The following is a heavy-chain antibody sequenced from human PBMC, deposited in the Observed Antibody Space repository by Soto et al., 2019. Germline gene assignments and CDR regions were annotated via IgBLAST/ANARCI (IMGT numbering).Heavy chain of an antibody. CDR3: ARERALSIGEPGAFDI. D-gene: IGHD3-16*01. Sequence: ASVKVSCKASGYTFTGYYMHWVRQAPGQGLEWMGWINPNSGGTNYAQKFQGWVTMTRDTSISTAYMELSRLRSDDTAVYYCARERALSIGEPGAFDIWGQGTMVTVSS. CDR2: INPNSGGT. J-gene: IGHJ3*02. V-gene: IGHV1-2*04. CDR1: GYTFTGYY.